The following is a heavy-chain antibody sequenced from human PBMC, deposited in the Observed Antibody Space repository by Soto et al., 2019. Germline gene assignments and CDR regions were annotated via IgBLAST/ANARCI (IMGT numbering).Heavy chain of an antibody. V-gene: IGHV4-59*01. CDR2: IYYSGST. D-gene: IGHD2-2*02. Sequence: SETLSLTCTVSGGSIGSYYWSWIRQPPGKGLEWIGYIYYSGSTNYNPSLKSRVTISVDTSKNQFSLKLSSVTAADTAVYYCARGYPKYYYYYMDVWGKGTTVTVSS. J-gene: IGHJ6*03. CDR3: ARGYPKYYYYYMDV. CDR1: GGSIGSYY.